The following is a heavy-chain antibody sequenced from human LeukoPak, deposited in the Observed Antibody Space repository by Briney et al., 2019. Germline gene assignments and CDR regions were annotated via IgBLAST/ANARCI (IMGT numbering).Heavy chain of an antibody. Sequence: SETLSLTCTVSGYSISSGYYWGWIRQPPGKGLEWIGSIYHSGSTYYNPSLKSRVTISVDTSKNQFSLKLGSVTAADTAVYYCARGYSYGYDLFAFDIWGQGTMVTVSS. CDR3: ARGYSYGYDLFAFDI. CDR1: GYSISSGYY. CDR2: IYHSGST. J-gene: IGHJ3*02. V-gene: IGHV4-38-2*02. D-gene: IGHD5-18*01.